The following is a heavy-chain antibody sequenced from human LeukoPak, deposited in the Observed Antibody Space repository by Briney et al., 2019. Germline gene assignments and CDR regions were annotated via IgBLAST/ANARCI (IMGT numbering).Heavy chain of an antibody. J-gene: IGHJ4*02. V-gene: IGHV3-21*01. CDR1: GFTFSSDS. CDR3: ARVLRYSSSWHQADY. D-gene: IGHD6-13*01. CDR2: ISSSSGFI. Sequence: GGSLRLSCAASGFTFSSDSMNWVRQAPGKGLEWVSSISSSSGFIFYADSVKGRFTISRDNAKNSLYLQMSSLRAEDTAIYYCARVLRYSSSWHQADYWGQGSLVTVSS.